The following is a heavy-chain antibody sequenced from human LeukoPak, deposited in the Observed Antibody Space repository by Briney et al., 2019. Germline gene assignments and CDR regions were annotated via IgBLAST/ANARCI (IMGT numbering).Heavy chain of an antibody. J-gene: IGHJ4*02. CDR3: ARDWTAYSSSGSIFDY. CDR1: GYTFTGYY. D-gene: IGHD3-22*01. Sequence: ASVKVSCKASGYTFTGYYMHWVRQAPGQGLEWMGIINPSVGSTDYAQKFQGRVTMTRDTSTNTVYMELSSLRSEDTAVYYCARDWTAYSSSGSIFDYWGQGTLVTVSS. CDR2: INPSVGST. V-gene: IGHV1-46*01.